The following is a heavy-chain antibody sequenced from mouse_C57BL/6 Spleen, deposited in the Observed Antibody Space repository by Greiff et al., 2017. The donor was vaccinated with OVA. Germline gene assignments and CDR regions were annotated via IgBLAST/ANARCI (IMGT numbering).Heavy chain of an antibody. CDR2: IYPGSGST. V-gene: IGHV1-55*01. CDR3: ARGASSYYSNYGFFAY. CDR1: GYTFTSYW. D-gene: IGHD2-5*01. Sequence: QVQLQQPGAELVKPGASVKMSCKASGYTFTSYWITWVKQRPGQGLEWIGDIYPGSGSTNYNEKFKSKATLTVDTSSSTAYMQLSSLTSEDSAVYYCARGASSYYSNYGFFAYWGQGTLVTVSA. J-gene: IGHJ3*01.